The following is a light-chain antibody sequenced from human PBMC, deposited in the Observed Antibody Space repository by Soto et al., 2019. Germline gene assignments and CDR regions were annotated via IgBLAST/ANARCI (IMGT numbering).Light chain of an antibody. J-gene: IGLJ1*01. CDR2: DVS. Sequence: QSALTQPASVSGSPGQSITISCTGTSSDVGAYNFVSWYQQHPGKAPKPMIYDVSDRPSGVSNRFSGSKSGNTASLTISGLQAEDEADYYCSSYTTSSSYFFGTGTKLTVL. V-gene: IGLV2-14*01. CDR1: SSDVGAYNF. CDR3: SSYTTSSSYF.